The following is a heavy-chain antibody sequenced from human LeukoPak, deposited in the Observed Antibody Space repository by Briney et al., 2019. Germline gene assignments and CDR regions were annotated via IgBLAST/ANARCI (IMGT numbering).Heavy chain of an antibody. CDR2: ISSNENT. CDR3: ARDSYPIAAAGYRWFDP. Sequence: SGTLSLTCSVSGGSIRSGTYHWTWIRQPAGKGLEWIGHISSNENTNYNPSLQSRVTISVDTSKNQFSLKLSSVTAADTAVYYCARDSYPIAAAGYRWFDPWGQGTLVTVSS. D-gene: IGHD6-13*01. CDR1: GGSIRSGTYH. J-gene: IGHJ5*02. V-gene: IGHV4-61*10.